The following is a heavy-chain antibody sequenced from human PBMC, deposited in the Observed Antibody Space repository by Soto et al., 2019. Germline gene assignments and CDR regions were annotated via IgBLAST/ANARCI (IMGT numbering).Heavy chain of an antibody. Sequence: PSDTLSLTCTVSGGSIISYYWSLILQPPGKGLEWIGYIYYSGSTNYNPSLKSRVTISVDTSKNQFSLKLSSVTAADTAVYYCARYKITDLFVYWGQGTLVTVSS. D-gene: IGHD3-10*01. J-gene: IGHJ4*02. CDR2: IYYSGST. CDR3: ARYKITDLFVY. CDR1: GGSIISYY. V-gene: IGHV4-59*12.